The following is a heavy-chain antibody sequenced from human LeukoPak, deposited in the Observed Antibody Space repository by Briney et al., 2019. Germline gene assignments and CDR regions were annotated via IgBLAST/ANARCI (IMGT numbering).Heavy chain of an antibody. D-gene: IGHD3-3*01. V-gene: IGHV3-30*03. Sequence: PGGSLRLSCAASGFTFSSYGMHWVRQAPGKGLEWVAVISYDGSNKYYADSVKGRFTISRDNSKNTLYLQMNSLRAEDTAVYYCARDKLEWLMGTFDYWGQGTLVTVSS. CDR2: ISYDGSNK. CDR1: GFTFSSYG. CDR3: ARDKLEWLMGTFDY. J-gene: IGHJ4*02.